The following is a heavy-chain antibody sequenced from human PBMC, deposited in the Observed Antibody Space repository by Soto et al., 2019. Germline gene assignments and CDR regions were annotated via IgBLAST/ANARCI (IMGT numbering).Heavy chain of an antibody. CDR3: ASRSPALDY. J-gene: IGHJ4*02. CDR2: IWSDGGNK. CDR1: GFPFSTYG. D-gene: IGHD2-2*01. Sequence: QVQLVESGGGVVQPGRSLRLSCAASGFPFSTYGMHWVRQAPGKGLEWVAVIWSDGGNKYYADSVKGRFTISRDNSKNRLYLHMNGRGAEDTAVYYCASRSPALDYWGQGTLVTVSS. V-gene: IGHV3-33*01.